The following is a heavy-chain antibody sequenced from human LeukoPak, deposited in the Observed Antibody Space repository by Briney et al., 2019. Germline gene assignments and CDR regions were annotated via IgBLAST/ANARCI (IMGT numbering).Heavy chain of an antibody. CDR3: ARGGRGWFDP. V-gene: IGHV3-7*01. CDR1: GFAFSTYW. D-gene: IGHD2-15*01. CDR2: INQDGRHR. Sequence: PGGSLRLSCVASGFAFSTYWMTWVRQAPGKGLEWVANINQDGRHRYFVNSVEGRFSISRDNAKNSLYLQIDSLRADDTAAYYCARGGRGWFDPWGQGTLVTVSS. J-gene: IGHJ5*02.